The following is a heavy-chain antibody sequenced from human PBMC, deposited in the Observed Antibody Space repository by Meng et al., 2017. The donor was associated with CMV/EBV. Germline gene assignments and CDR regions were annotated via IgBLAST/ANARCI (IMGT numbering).Heavy chain of an antibody. J-gene: IGHJ5*02. CDR2: ISSSGSTI. CDR3: ARDAYSSSWYGFDP. D-gene: IGHD6-13*01. V-gene: IGHV3-11*01. Sequence: GESLKISCAASGFTFSDYYMSWIRQAPGKGLEWVSYISSSGSTIYYADSVKGRFTISRDNAKNSLYLQMNSLRAEDTAVYYCARDAYSSSWYGFDPWGQGTLVTVSS. CDR1: GFTFSDYY.